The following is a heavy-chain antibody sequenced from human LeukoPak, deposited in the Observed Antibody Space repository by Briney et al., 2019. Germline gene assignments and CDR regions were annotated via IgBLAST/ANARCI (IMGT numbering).Heavy chain of an antibody. CDR3: AKGGKWDVTPFDY. J-gene: IGHJ4*02. CDR1: GFTFTSYS. CDR2: ISGGGGST. D-gene: IGHD1-26*01. Sequence: GGSPRLSCAASGFTFTSYSMNWVRQAPGKGLEWVSTISGGGGSTYYADSVKGRFTISGDNSKNTLYLQVNSLRAEDTAVYYCAKGGKWDVTPFDYWGQGTLVTVSS. V-gene: IGHV3-23*01.